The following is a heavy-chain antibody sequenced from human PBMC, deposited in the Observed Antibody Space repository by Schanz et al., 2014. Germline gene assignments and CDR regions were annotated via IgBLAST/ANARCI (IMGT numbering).Heavy chain of an antibody. Sequence: VQLVQSGAEVKRPGASVRVSCKASGYTFTSYDINWVRQAIGQGPEWMGWMQPDSGKTHYAEKFQGRVAMTTDTSTSTAYMELRSLRSDDTAVYYCARGFDFWDRWGQGTLVIVSS. CDR3: ARGFDFWDR. CDR2: MQPDSGKT. V-gene: IGHV1-8*02. CDR1: GYTFTSYD. D-gene: IGHD3-3*01. J-gene: IGHJ4*02.